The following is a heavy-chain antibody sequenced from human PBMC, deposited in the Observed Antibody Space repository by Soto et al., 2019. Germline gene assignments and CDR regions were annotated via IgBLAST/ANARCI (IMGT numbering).Heavy chain of an antibody. V-gene: IGHV4-59*01. CDR1: GGSISSYY. CDR3: ARALGELSFIDY. D-gene: IGHD3-16*02. Sequence: SETLSLTCTVSGGSISSYYWSWIRQPPGKGLEWIGYIYYSGSTNYNPSLKSRVTISVDTSKNQFSLKLSSVTAADTAVYYCARALGELSFIDYWGQGTLVTVSS. J-gene: IGHJ4*02. CDR2: IYYSGST.